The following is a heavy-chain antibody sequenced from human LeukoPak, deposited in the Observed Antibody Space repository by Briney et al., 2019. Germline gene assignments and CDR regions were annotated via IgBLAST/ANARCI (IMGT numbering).Heavy chain of an antibody. J-gene: IGHJ4*02. CDR3: ARDNDFDY. D-gene: IGHD2-8*01. Sequence: GASVKVSCKASGYGFTGYYVHWVRQAPGQGLEWMGIIYPGGGSTSYAQKFQGRVTMTRDMSTSTVYMELSSLRSEDTAVYYCARDNDFDYWGQGTLVTVSS. CDR2: IYPGGGST. V-gene: IGHV1-46*01. CDR1: GYGFTGYY.